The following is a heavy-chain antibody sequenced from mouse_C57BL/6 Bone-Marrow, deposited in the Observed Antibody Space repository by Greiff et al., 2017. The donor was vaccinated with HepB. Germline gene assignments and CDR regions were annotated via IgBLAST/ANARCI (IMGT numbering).Heavy chain of an antibody. Sequence: DVKLVESGGNLVKPGGSLKPSCAAPGFTLGSYGLSWVRQTPDKRLEWVATISSGGSYTYYPDSVKGRFTISRDNAKNTLYLQMRSLKSEDTAMYYCARGFAYWGQGTLVTVSA. J-gene: IGHJ3*01. V-gene: IGHV5-6*02. CDR1: GFTLGSYG. CDR3: ARGFAY. CDR2: ISSGGSYT.